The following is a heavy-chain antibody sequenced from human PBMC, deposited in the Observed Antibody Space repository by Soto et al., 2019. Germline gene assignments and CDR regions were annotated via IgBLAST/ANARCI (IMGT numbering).Heavy chain of an antibody. V-gene: IGHV4-4*02. Sequence: VQLRESGPGQVKTSGTLSLTCAVSGGSMKTTNWWSWVRQPPAKGLEWIGEVFHSGITRYNPSLNGRATVSVDTSKHQFFLNLASVTAADTAVYYCTKDEAGSPFRYWGQGALVTVSS. D-gene: IGHD3-10*01. J-gene: IGHJ4*02. CDR1: GGSMKTTNW. CDR2: VFHSGIT. CDR3: TKDEAGSPFRY.